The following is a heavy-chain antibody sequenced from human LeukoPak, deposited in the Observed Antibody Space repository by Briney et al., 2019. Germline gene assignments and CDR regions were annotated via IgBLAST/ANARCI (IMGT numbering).Heavy chain of an antibody. J-gene: IGHJ5*02. V-gene: IGHV3-30*02. CDR3: AKDRQWLAHNWFDP. CDR1: GFTFSSYG. Sequence: QPGGSLRLSCAASGFTFSSYGMHWVRQAPGKGLEWVAFIRYDGSNKYYADSVKGRFTISRDNSKNTLYLQMNSLRAEDTAVYYCAKDRQWLAHNWFDPWGQGTLVTVSS. D-gene: IGHD6-19*01. CDR2: IRYDGSNK.